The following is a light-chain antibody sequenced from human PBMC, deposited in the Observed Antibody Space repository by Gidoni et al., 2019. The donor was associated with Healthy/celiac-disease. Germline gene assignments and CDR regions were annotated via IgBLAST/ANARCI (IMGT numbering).Light chain of an antibody. V-gene: IGKV3-15*01. CDR2: GAS. J-gene: IGKJ4*01. CDR3: QQYNNWPPLT. CDR1: QSVSSN. Sequence: EIVVTQSPATLSLSPGERATLSCRASQSVSSNLAWYQQKPGQDPRLLIYGASTRATGITARFSGSGSGTEFTITISSLQYEDFAVYYCQQYNNWPPLTFGGGTKVEIK.